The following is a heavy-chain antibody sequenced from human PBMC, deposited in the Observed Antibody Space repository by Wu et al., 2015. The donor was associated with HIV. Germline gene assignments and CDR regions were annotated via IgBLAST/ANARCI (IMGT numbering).Heavy chain of an antibody. CDR1: GGTFSRYA. D-gene: IGHD3-22*01. CDR3: ASSPYDSSGYFYGGFFDY. J-gene: IGHJ4*02. V-gene: IGHV1-69*12. CDR2: IVPILGTT. Sequence: QVQLVQSGAEVKKPGSSVKVSCKASGGTFSRYATSWVRQAPGQGLEWMGGIVPILGTTHFAQKFQGRVTITADESTSISYMELSSLRSEDTAVYYCASSPYDSSGYFYGGFFDYWGQGTLVPVSS.